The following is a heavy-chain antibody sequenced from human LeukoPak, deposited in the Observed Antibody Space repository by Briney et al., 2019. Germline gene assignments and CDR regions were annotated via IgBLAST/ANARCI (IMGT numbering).Heavy chain of an antibody. Sequence: SGGSLRLSCAASGFTFSSYAMHWVRQAPGKGLEYVSAISSNGGSTYYANSVKGRFTISRDNSKNTLYLQMGSLRAEDMAVYYCARGKQQPKDEFDYWGQGTLVTVPS. CDR1: GFTFSSYA. J-gene: IGHJ4*02. CDR3: ARGKQQPKDEFDY. V-gene: IGHV3-64*01. D-gene: IGHD6-13*01. CDR2: ISSNGGST.